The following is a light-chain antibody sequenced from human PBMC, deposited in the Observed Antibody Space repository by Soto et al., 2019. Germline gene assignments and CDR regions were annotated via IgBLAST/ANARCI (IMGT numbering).Light chain of an antibody. V-gene: IGLV1-47*01. J-gene: IGLJ2*01. CDR2: RNS. CDR1: SSNVGSHY. Sequence: QSALTQPPSASGTPGQRVTISCSGSSSNVGSHYVYWYQQLPGTVPQLLIYRNSQRPSVFPDRFSSSKSGTSASLAISGLRSEYGADYYWSAWDDSLSGVVFGGGTKLTVL. CDR3: SAWDDSLSGVV.